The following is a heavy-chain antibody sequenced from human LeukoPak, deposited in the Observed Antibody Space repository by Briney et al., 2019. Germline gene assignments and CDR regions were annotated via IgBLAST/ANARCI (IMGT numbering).Heavy chain of an antibody. CDR1: GFTFSGYW. Sequence: GGSLRLSCAASGFTFSGYWMSWVRQAPGKGREWVANINKDGSERYNVDSVKGRFTISRDNAKKSLYLQMNSLRAEDRSVYYCARESKGRSKIDYWGQGTLVTVSS. D-gene: IGHD4-17*01. J-gene: IGHJ4*02. CDR3: ARESKGRSKIDY. V-gene: IGHV3-7*01. CDR2: INKDGSER.